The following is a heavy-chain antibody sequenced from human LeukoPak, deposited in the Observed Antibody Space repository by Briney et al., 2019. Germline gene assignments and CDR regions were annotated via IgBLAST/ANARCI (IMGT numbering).Heavy chain of an antibody. CDR2: INPNSGGT. V-gene: IGHV1-2*02. J-gene: IGHJ6*03. CDR3: ARGEDIVVVPAATDMDV. CDR1: GYTFTGYY. Sequence: ASVKVSCKASGYTFTGYYMHWVRQAPGQGLEWMGWINPNSGGTNYAQKFQGRVTMTRDTSISTAYMELSRLRSDDTAVYYCARGEDIVVVPAATDMDVWGKGTTVTVSS. D-gene: IGHD2-2*01.